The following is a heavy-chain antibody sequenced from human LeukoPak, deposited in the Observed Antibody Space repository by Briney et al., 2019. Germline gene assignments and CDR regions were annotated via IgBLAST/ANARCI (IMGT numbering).Heavy chain of an antibody. CDR3: ATGGYSGLFLFNY. J-gene: IGHJ4*02. CDR1: GFNFCNYA. V-gene: IGHV3-23*01. D-gene: IGHD1-26*01. CDR2: VSDGGGST. Sequence: GGSLRLSCAASGFNFCNYAMSWVRQAPGKGLEWVSGVSDGGGSTHYADSVKGRFTISRDTSKNTLYLQMNSLRVEDTAIYFCATGGYSGLFLFNYWGQGTLVTVSS.